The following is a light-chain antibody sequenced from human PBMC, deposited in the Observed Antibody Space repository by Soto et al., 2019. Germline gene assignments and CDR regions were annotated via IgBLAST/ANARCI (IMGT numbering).Light chain of an antibody. CDR2: DVS. CDR3: SSYSSSSLYV. CDR1: SSDVGGYNY. J-gene: IGLJ1*01. Sequence: QSVLTQPASVSGSPGQSITISCTGTSSDVGGYNYVSWYQQHPGKAPKLMIYDVSNRPSGVSNRFSGSKSGNTASLTISGLQAEDEADYYCSSYSSSSLYVFGTGTMVTV. V-gene: IGLV2-14*01.